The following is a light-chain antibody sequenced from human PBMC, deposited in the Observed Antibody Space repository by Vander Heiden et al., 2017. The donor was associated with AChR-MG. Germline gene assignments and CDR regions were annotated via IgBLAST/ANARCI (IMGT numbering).Light chain of an antibody. J-gene: IGLJ2*01. V-gene: IGLV1-40*01. CDR2: GNS. Sequence: QSVLTQPPSETGAPGPRVNLYCTWRSSNIGACYDVHWYQQLPGTAPKLLIYGNSNRPSGVPDRFSGSKSGTAASLAITGLQAEDEADYYCQSYDSSLSGFVVFGGGTKLTVL. CDR3: QSYDSSLSGFVV. CDR1: SSNIGACYD.